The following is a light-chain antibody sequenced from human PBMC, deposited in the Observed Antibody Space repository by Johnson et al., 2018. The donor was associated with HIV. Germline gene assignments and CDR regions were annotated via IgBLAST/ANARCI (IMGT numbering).Light chain of an antibody. CDR2: ENN. CDR3: ETWDSSLSGV. CDR1: SSNIGNNY. V-gene: IGLV1-51*02. J-gene: IGLJ1*01. Sequence: QSVLTQPPSVSAAPGQKVTISCSGSSSNIGNNYVSWYQQLPGTAPKLLIYENNKRPSGIPDRFSGSKSGTSATLGITGLQTGDEADDYGETWDSSLSGVFGTGTTVTVL.